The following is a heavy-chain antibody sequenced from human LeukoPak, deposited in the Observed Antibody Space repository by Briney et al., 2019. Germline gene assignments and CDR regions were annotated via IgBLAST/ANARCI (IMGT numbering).Heavy chain of an antibody. CDR1: GYTFTGYY. V-gene: IGHV1-69*13. CDR2: IIPIFGTA. D-gene: IGHD4-11*01. J-gene: IGHJ4*02. Sequence: ASVKVSCTASGYTFTGYYMHWVRQAPGQGLEWMGCIIPIFGTAYYAQKFQGRVTITADESTSTAYMELSSLRSEDTAVYYCARDRAPHYSDYAGYFDYWGQGPLVTVSS. CDR3: ARDRAPHYSDYAGYFDY.